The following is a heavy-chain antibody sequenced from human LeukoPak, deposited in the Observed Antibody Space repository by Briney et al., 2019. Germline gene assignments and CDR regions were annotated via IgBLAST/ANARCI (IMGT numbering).Heavy chain of an antibody. CDR1: GYSFTGYW. Sequence: GESLKISCKGSGYSFTGYWIGWVRQMPGKGLEWMGIIYPGDSDTRYSPSFQGQVTISVDKSVSTAYLQWSSLKASDTAMYYCARHARQGLMVQGDVQSDAFDIWGQGTMVTVSS. D-gene: IGHD3-10*01. J-gene: IGHJ3*02. CDR2: IYPGDSDT. V-gene: IGHV5-51*01. CDR3: ARHARQGLMVQGDVQSDAFDI.